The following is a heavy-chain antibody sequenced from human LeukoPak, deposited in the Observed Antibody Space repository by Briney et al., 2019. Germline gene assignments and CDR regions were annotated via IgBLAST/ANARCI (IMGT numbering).Heavy chain of an antibody. Sequence: ASVKDSCKASGYTFTSYAMNWVPQAPGQGLKWMGWINTNTGNPTYAQGFTGRFVFSLDTSVSTAYLQISSLKAEDTAVYYCARDLDTAMVPRPFDPWGQGTLVTVSS. CDR3: ARDLDTAMVPRPFDP. CDR1: GYTFTSYA. CDR2: INTNTGNP. J-gene: IGHJ5*02. V-gene: IGHV7-4-1*02. D-gene: IGHD5-18*01.